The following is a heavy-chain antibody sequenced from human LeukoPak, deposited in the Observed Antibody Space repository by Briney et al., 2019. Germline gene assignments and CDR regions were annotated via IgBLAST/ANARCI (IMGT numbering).Heavy chain of an antibody. V-gene: IGHV3-48*01. D-gene: IGHD6-19*01. CDR3: ASSYSSDWYSRWIDY. CDR1: GFTFSSYS. Sequence: PGGSLRLSCAASGFTFSSYSMNWVRQAPGKGLEWVSYISSSSSTIYYADSVKGRFTIPRDNAKNSLYLQMNSLRAEDTAVYYCASSYSSDWYSRWIDYWGQGTLVTVSS. CDR2: ISSSSSTI. J-gene: IGHJ4*02.